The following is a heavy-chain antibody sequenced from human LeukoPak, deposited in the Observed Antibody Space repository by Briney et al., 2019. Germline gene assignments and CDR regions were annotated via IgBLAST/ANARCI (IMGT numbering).Heavy chain of an antibody. J-gene: IGHJ6*03. V-gene: IGHV3-48*01. Sequence: GGSLRLSCAASGFTFSSYSMNWVRQAPGKGLEWVSYISSSSSSTIYYADSVKGRFTISRDNAKNSLYLQMNSLRAEDTAVYYCARDPYGGNSGHYMDVWGKGTTVTVSS. CDR1: GFTFSSYS. CDR3: ARDPYGGNSGHYMDV. CDR2: ISSSSSSTI. D-gene: IGHD4-23*01.